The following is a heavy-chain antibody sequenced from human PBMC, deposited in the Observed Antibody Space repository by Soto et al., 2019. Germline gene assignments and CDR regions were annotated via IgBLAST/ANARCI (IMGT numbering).Heavy chain of an antibody. CDR2: ISSSGTGI. J-gene: IGHJ3*02. V-gene: IGHV3-11*01. CDR1: GFTFRDYY. D-gene: IGHD2-21*01. CDR3: ARAYSDAFDI. Sequence: NPGGSLRLSCAASGFTFRDYYMTWIRQAPGKGLEWVSYISSSGTGIYYADSVKGRFTISRDNAKNSLYLQMSSLRAEDTAAYYCARAYSDAFDIWGHGTMVTVSS.